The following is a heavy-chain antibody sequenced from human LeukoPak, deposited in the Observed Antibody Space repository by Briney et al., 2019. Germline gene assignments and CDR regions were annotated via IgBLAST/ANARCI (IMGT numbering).Heavy chain of an antibody. CDR2: INPNSGDT. Sequence: ASVKVSFKASGYTFTAYSMHWVRQAPGQGLEYMGWINPNSGDTNYAQKFQGRVTITSDTSMSTAYMELSGLRFDDTAVYYCARDGEVRQGHCSTTSCPVDYWGQGTLITVSS. CDR1: GYTFTAYS. V-gene: IGHV1-2*02. J-gene: IGHJ4*02. D-gene: IGHD2-2*01. CDR3: ARDGEVRQGHCSTTSCPVDY.